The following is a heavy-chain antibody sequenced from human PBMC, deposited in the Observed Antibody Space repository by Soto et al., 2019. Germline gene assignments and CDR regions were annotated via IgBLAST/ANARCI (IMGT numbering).Heavy chain of an antibody. D-gene: IGHD2-2*01. CDR2: MSYDGSDK. CDR1: GFGFRSYA. Sequence: QVQLVESGGGVVQPGRSLRLSCAASGFGFRSYAMHWVRQAPGKGLEWVAVMSYDGSDKDYADSVKGRFTISRDNSKNMRYLQMSSLRAEDTAVYYCARARLDTPALEYWGQGTLVTVSS. CDR3: ARARLDTPALEY. V-gene: IGHV3-30-3*01. J-gene: IGHJ4*02.